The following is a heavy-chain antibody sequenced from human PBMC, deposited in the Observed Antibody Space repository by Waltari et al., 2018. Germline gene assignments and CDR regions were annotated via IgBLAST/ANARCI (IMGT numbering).Heavy chain of an antibody. V-gene: IGHV1-69-2*01. J-gene: IGHJ3*01. Sequence: EVQLLQSGAELKEPGTTVSISCKVSGYTFRDYYIHWVQQAPGKGLRWMGLVDPEDGETIYADNFQGRVTISADTSTDTAFMELSSLRSEDTAVFYCATALGDSSSASRPFDFWGQGTMITVSS. D-gene: IGHD6-19*01. CDR3: ATALGDSSSASRPFDF. CDR2: VDPEDGET. CDR1: GYTFRDYY.